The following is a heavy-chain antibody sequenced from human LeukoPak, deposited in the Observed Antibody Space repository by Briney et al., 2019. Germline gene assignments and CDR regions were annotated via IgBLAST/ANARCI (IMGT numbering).Heavy chain of an antibody. CDR3: ARKILITFGPNSHPMDV. D-gene: IGHD3-16*01. CDR2: IGSSGFSV. J-gene: IGHJ6*02. Sequence: PGGSLRLSCAASGFTFSDYNMNWIRQAPGKGLEWVANIGSSGFSVDYAHSVKGRFTISRDNGKNSLSLQMNSLRAGDTAVYYCARKILITFGPNSHPMDVWGQGTTVTVS. CDR1: GFTFSDYN. V-gene: IGHV3-11*01.